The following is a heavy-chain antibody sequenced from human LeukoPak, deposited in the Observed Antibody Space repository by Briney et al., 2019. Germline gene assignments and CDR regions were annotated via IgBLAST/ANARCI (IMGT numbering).Heavy chain of an antibody. J-gene: IGHJ6*03. CDR3: AREVGAIVDYYYYYMDV. D-gene: IGHD1-26*01. CDR1: GYTFTGYY. CDR2: INPNSGGT. V-gene: IGHV1-2*02. Sequence: ASVKVSCKASGYTFTGYYIHWVRQAPGQGLEWVGWINPNSGGTNYAQKFQGRVTMTRDTSISTAYMELTRLRSDDTAVYYCAREVGAIVDYYYYYMDVWGKGTTVTVSS.